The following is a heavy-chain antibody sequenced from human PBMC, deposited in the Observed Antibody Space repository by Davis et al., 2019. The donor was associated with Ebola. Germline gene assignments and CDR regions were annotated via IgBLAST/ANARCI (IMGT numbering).Heavy chain of an antibody. CDR3: ASADGDSLDY. V-gene: IGHV3-30*03. CDR2: ISYDGSNK. CDR1: GFTFSSYG. D-gene: IGHD4-17*01. Sequence: GGSLRLSCAASGFTFSSYGMHWVRQAPGKGLEWVAVISYDGSNKYYADSVKGRFTISRDRSKNTLDLQMTSLRAEDTAVYYCASADGDSLDYWGQGTLVTVSS. J-gene: IGHJ4*02.